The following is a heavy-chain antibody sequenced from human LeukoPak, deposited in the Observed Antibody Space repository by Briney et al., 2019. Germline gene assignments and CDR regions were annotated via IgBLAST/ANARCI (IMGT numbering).Heavy chain of an antibody. CDR1: GFTFSSYA. CDR2: ISYDGSNK. CDR3: ARGTGTTYY. V-gene: IGHV3-30*01. Sequence: PGRSLRLSCAASGFTFSSYAMHWVRQAPGKGLEWVAVISYDGSNKYYADSVKGRFTISRDNSKNTLYLQMNSLRAEDTAEYYCARGTGTTYYWGQGTLVTVSS. J-gene: IGHJ4*02. D-gene: IGHD1-7*01.